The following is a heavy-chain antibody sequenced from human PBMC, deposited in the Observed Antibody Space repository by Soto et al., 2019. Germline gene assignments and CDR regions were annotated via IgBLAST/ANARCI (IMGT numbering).Heavy chain of an antibody. CDR3: TTGYSRGWYYVGWYFDL. Sequence: EVQLVESGGGLVKPGGSLRLSCAASGFTFSNAWMSWVRQAPGKGLEWVGRIKSKTDGGTTDYAAPVKGRFTISRDDSKNTLYLQMNSLKNEDTAVYYCTTGYSRGWYYVGWYFDLWGRGTLVTVSS. CDR2: IKSKTDGGTT. CDR1: GFTFSNAW. D-gene: IGHD6-19*01. J-gene: IGHJ2*01. V-gene: IGHV3-15*01.